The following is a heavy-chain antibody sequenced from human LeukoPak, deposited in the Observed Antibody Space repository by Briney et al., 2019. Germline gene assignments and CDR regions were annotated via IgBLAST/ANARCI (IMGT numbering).Heavy chain of an antibody. D-gene: IGHD2-2*01. V-gene: IGHV3-7*03. CDR1: GLTFSTYW. CDR3: ASQTSAKGFDY. Sequence: GGSLRLSCAASGLTFSTYWMSWDRQAPGKGLEWVANIKSDGSEKNFVDSVRGRFTISRDNAKNSLYLQMNSLRAEDTAVYYCASQTSAKGFDYWGQGTLVTVSS. CDR2: IKSDGSEK. J-gene: IGHJ4*02.